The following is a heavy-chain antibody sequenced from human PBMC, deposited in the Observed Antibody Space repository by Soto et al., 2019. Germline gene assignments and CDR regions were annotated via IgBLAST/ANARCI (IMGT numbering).Heavy chain of an antibody. Sequence: ASVKVSCKASGYTFTDYFIHWVRQAPGQGFEWMGWINPNRRGTTYAPKFQGRVTMTRDTSNSTAYMELRGLRSDDTAVYYCARVTLKAGNWFDPWGQGTLVTVSS. CDR2: INPNRRGT. CDR1: GYTFTDYF. J-gene: IGHJ5*02. V-gene: IGHV1-2*02. CDR3: ARVTLKAGNWFDP.